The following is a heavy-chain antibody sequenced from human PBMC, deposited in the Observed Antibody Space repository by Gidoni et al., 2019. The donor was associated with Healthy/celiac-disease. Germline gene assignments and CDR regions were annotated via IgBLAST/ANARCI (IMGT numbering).Heavy chain of an antibody. CDR1: GYSFTSYW. V-gene: IGHV5-51*01. CDR3: ARIERDFEGYDAFDI. CDR2: IYPGDSDT. J-gene: IGHJ3*02. Sequence: EVQXXQSGAEVKKPGESLKISCKGSGYSFTSYWIGWVRQMPGKGLEWRGIIYPGDSDTRYSPSLQGQVTISADKSISTAYLQWSSLKASDTAMYYCARIERDFEGYDAFDIWGQGTMVTVSS. D-gene: IGHD2-21*02.